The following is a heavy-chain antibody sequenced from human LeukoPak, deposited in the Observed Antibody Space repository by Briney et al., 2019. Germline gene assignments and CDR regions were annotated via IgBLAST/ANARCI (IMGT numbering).Heavy chain of an antibody. CDR2: IYYSGST. V-gene: IGHV4-39*01. Sequence: PSETLSLTCTVSGGSISSSSYYWGWIRQPPGKGLEWIGSIYYSGSTYYNPSLKSRVTISVDKSKNQFSLKLSSVTAADTAVYYCARLRAGSPWYPANHYFDYWGQGTLVTVSS. CDR1: GGSISSSSYY. CDR3: ARLRAGSPWYPANHYFDY. D-gene: IGHD2-15*01. J-gene: IGHJ4*02.